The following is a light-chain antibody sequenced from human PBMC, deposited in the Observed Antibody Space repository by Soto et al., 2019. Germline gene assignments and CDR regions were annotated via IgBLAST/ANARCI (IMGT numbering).Light chain of an antibody. J-gene: IGKJ2*02. CDR1: QSVSSSY. V-gene: IGKV3-20*01. CDR2: GAS. Sequence: EIVLTQSPGTLSLSPGERATLSCRASQSVSSSYLAWYQQKPGQAPRLLIYGASTRATGIPDRFSGSGSGTDFTLTISRLEPEEFAVYYCQRYGSSEGTFGQGTKLEIK. CDR3: QRYGSSEGT.